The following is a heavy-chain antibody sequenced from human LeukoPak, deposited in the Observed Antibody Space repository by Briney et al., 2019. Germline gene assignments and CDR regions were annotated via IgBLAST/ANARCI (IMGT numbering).Heavy chain of an antibody. J-gene: IGHJ3*02. CDR3: ARENDAYAFDI. D-gene: IGHD1-1*01. V-gene: IGHV4-59*01. CDR1: GGSISSYY. Sequence: SETLSLTCTVSGGSISSYYWSWIRQPPGKGLEWIGYIYYSGSTNYNPSLKSRVTISVDTSKNQFSLKLSSVTAADTAVYYCARENDAYAFDIWGQGTMVTVSS. CDR2: IYYSGST.